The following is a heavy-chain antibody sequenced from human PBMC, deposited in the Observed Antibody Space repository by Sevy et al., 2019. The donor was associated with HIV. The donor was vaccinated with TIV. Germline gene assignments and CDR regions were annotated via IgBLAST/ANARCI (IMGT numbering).Heavy chain of an antibody. CDR2: FIPMFDTT. Sequence: ASVKVSCKASGGTFINYAVTWVRQAPGQGLEWMGGFIPMFDTTNSAQKFQGRVTLTADGSTSTAYMGLSSLRSEDTAVYYCASSYFDSSGYSPLFYYGMDVWDQGTTVTVSS. CDR3: ASSYFDSSGYSPLFYYGMDV. V-gene: IGHV1-69*13. J-gene: IGHJ6*02. D-gene: IGHD3-22*01. CDR1: GGTFINYA.